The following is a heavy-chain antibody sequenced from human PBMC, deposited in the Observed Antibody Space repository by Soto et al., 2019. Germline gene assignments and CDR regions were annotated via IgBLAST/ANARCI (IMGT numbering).Heavy chain of an antibody. D-gene: IGHD3-10*01. CDR1: GYTLTELS. Sequence: ASVKVSCKVSGYTLTELSMHWVRQAPGKGLEWMGGFDPEDGETIYAQKFQGRVTMTEDTSTDTAYMELSSLRSEDTAVYYCATGKRSITMVRGATLNYYYGMDVWGQGTTVTVSS. CDR3: ATGKRSITMVRGATLNYYYGMDV. V-gene: IGHV1-24*01. CDR2: FDPEDGET. J-gene: IGHJ6*02.